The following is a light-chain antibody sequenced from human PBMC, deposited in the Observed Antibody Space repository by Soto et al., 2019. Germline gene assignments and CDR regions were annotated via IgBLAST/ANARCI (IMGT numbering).Light chain of an antibody. CDR1: QSLSGW. Sequence: DIQMTQSPSTVSASVGDRVTITCRASQSLSGWLAWYQQKPGKAPKLLISDASDLESGVPSRFSGSGSGTDFTLTISSLQPDDFATYYCQQYHTYSYTFGQGIKLEIK. J-gene: IGKJ2*01. V-gene: IGKV1-5*01. CDR3: QQYHTYSYT. CDR2: DAS.